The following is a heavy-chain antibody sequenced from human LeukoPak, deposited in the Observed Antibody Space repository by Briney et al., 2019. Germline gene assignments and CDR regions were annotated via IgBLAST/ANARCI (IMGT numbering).Heavy chain of an antibody. D-gene: IGHD1-26*01. Sequence: ASVKVSCKASGYTFTSYGISWVRQAPGQGLEWMGWISAYNGNTNYAQKLQGRVTMTTDTSTRTAYMELRSLRSDDTDVYSCARGVVGATNYAIEIWCQETMVTVSS. CDR1: GYTFTSYG. V-gene: IGHV1-18*01. CDR2: ISAYNGNT. J-gene: IGHJ3*02. CDR3: ARGVVGATNYAIEI.